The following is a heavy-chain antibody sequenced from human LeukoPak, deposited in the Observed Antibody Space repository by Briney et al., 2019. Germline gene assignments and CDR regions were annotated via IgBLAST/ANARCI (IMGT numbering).Heavy chain of an antibody. CDR2: ISSSSSYI. CDR1: GFTFSSYS. Sequence: GGSLRLSCAASGFTFSSYSMNWVRQAPGKGLEWVSSISSSSSYIYYADSVKGRFTISRDNAKNSLYLQMNSLRAEDTAVYYCARSRSSGWYEGYYFDYWGQGTLVTVSS. CDR3: ARSRSSGWYEGYYFDY. V-gene: IGHV3-21*01. D-gene: IGHD6-19*01. J-gene: IGHJ4*02.